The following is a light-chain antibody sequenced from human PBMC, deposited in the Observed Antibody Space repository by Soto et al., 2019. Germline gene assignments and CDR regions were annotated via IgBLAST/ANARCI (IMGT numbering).Light chain of an antibody. V-gene: IGKV3-15*01. Sequence: EIVMTQSPATLSVSPGERVTLSCRASQSVSNNLAWYQQKPGQAPRLLIYGPTATATGIPARFSGSGSGTEFTLTISSLQSEDFAVYYCQQHNDWPLTFGGGTKVEIK. CDR1: QSVSNN. CDR2: GPT. J-gene: IGKJ4*01. CDR3: QQHNDWPLT.